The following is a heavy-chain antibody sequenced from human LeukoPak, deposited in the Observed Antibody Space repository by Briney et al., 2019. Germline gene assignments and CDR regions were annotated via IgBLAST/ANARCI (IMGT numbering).Heavy chain of an antibody. V-gene: IGHV5-51*01. J-gene: IGHJ4*02. CDR2: IYPGDSDT. CDR1: GSRFTSYW. CDR3: ARHQYCSGGSCYSDY. Sequence: GASLKISCKGSGSRFTSYWIGWVRPMPGKGLEWLGIIYPGDSDTRYSPSFQGQVTISADKSISTAYLQWSSLKASDTAMYYCARHQYCSGGSCYSDYWGQGTLVTVSS. D-gene: IGHD2-15*01.